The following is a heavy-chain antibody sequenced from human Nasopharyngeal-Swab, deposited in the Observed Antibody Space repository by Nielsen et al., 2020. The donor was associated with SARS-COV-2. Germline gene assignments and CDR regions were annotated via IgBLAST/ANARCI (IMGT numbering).Heavy chain of an antibody. V-gene: IGHV3-30*03. Sequence: GESLKISCAASGFTFSDYYMSWIRQAPGKGLEWLAVISYDGSNKYYAESVKGRFTISRDNAKNSLYLQMNSLRAEDTAVYYCARERNVYSSSWYFDYWGQGTLVTVSS. J-gene: IGHJ4*02. CDR3: ARERNVYSSSWYFDY. D-gene: IGHD6-13*01. CDR2: ISYDGSNK. CDR1: GFTFSDYY.